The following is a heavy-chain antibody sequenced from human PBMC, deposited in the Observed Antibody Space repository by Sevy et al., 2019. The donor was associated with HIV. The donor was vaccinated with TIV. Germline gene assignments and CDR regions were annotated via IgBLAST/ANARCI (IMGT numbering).Heavy chain of an antibody. D-gene: IGHD3-10*01. CDR2: IKSKTDGGTT. J-gene: IGHJ4*02. V-gene: IGHV3-15*01. Sequence: GGSLRLSCAASGFTFSNAWMSWVRQAPGKGLEWVGRIKSKTDGGTTDYAAPVKGRFTISRDDSKNTLYLQINSLKTEDTAIYYRTTDSKKRGLSALLDYCGQGTLVTVSS. CDR3: TTDSKKRGLSALLDY. CDR1: GFTFSNAW.